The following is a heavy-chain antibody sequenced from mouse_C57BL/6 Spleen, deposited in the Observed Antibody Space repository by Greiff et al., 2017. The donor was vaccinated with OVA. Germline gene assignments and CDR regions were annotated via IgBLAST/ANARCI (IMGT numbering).Heavy chain of an antibody. Sequence: DVQLVESGEGLVKPGGSLKLSCAASGFTFSSYAMSWVRQTPEKRLEWVAYISSGGDYIYYADTVKGRFTISRDNARNTLYLQMSSRKAEDTARYYCTRVPGSSYGYAMDYWGQGTSVTVSS. V-gene: IGHV5-9-1*02. CDR3: TRVPGSSYGYAMDY. CDR1: GFTFSSYA. CDR2: ISSGGDYI. J-gene: IGHJ4*01. D-gene: IGHD1-1*01.